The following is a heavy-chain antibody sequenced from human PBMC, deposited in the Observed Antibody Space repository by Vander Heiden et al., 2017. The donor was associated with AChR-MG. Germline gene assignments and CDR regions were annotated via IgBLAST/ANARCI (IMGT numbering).Heavy chain of an antibody. CDR2: ISGSGGST. CDR3: AKESSYSGSYD. J-gene: IGHJ4*02. CDR1: GFTFGTYA. D-gene: IGHD1-26*01. V-gene: IGHV3-23*01. Sequence: EVQLLDSGGGLVQPGGSLRLPCAASGFTFGTYAMSWVRQDPGKGLEWVASISGSGGSTYYADPVRGRFTISRDNSKNTLYLRMNSLTAEDTAVYYCAKESSYSGSYDWGQGTLVTVSS.